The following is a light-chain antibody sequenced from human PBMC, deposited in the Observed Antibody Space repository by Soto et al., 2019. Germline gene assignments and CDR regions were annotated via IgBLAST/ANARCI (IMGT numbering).Light chain of an antibody. V-gene: IGKV1-33*01. CDR3: QQYESLPLT. CDR2: DVS. Sequence: DIQMTQSPSSLSASVGDRVTITCQASQDIRKFLNWYQQKPGKAPKVLIYDVSNVERGVPSRFSGSGSGTDFTFTISSLQPEDIATYYCQQYESLPLTFGGGTKVEIK. CDR1: QDIRKF. J-gene: IGKJ4*01.